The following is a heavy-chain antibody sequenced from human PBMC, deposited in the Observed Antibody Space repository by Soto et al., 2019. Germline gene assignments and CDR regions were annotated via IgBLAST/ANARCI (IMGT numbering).Heavy chain of an antibody. D-gene: IGHD1-1*01. J-gene: IGHJ6*02. V-gene: IGHV3-74*01. CDR2: MNSDGSST. Sequence: EVQLVESGGGLVQPGGSLRVSCAASGFPFSNYWMHWVRQAPGKGLVWVSRMNSDGSSTRYADSVKGRFTISRDNAKNTLYLQTNSLRADDTAVYYCARELVQLGYYGMDVWGQGTTVAVSS. CDR3: ARELVQLGYYGMDV. CDR1: GFPFSNYW.